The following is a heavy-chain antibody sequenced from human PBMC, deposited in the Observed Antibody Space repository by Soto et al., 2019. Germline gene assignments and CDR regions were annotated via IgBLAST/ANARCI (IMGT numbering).Heavy chain of an antibody. CDR1: GFTFSSYW. J-gene: IGHJ4*02. CDR2: INSDGSST. V-gene: IGHV3-74*01. Sequence: GALRLSCAASGFTFSSYWMHWVRQAPGKGLVWVSRINSDGSSTSYADSVKGRFTISRDNAKNTLYLQMNSLRAEDTAVYYCAKDLGSGGNRPYWGQGTLVTVSS. D-gene: IGHD2-15*01. CDR3: AKDLGSGGNRPY.